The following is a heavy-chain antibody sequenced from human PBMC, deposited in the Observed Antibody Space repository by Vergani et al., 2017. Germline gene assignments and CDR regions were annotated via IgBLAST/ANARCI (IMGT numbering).Heavy chain of an antibody. CDR2: IIPIFCTA. CDR1: GGTFSSYA. J-gene: IGHJ5*02. Sequence: QVQLVQSGAEVKKPGSSVKVSCKASGGTFSSYAISWVRQAPGQGLEWMGGIIPIFCTANYAQKFQGRVTITADESTSTAYMELSSLRSEDTAVYYCARERDIVVVPAAIPGWFDPWGQGTLVTVSS. D-gene: IGHD2-2*01. CDR3: ARERDIVVVPAAIPGWFDP. V-gene: IGHV1-69*01.